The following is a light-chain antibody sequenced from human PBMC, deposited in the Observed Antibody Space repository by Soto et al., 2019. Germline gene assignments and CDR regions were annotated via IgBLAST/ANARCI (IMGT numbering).Light chain of an antibody. V-gene: IGKV1-5*03. J-gene: IGKJ3*01. CDR1: QSISSW. Sequence: DIQMTQSPSTLSASVGDRVTITCRASQSISSWLAWYQQKPGKAPKLLIYKASSLESGVPSRFSGSGSGTESTLTISSLQPDDFATYYCQQYNSYPFNFGHGTKVDIK. CDR2: KAS. CDR3: QQYNSYPFN.